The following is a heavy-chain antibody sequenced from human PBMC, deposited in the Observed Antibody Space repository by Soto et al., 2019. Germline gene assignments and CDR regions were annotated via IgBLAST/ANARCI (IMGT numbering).Heavy chain of an antibody. J-gene: IGHJ4*02. D-gene: IGHD2-2*01. V-gene: IGHV1-46*01. CDR3: AXXXXXXXXYQRVHGKPLDY. Sequence: SCKASGYTFTSYYMHWVRQAPGQGLEWMGIINPSGGSTSYAQKFQGRVTMTRDTSTSTVYMELSSLRSEETAVYYCAXXXXXXXXYQRVHGKPLDYWGQGTLVTVSS. CDR2: INPSGGST. CDR1: GYTFTSYY.